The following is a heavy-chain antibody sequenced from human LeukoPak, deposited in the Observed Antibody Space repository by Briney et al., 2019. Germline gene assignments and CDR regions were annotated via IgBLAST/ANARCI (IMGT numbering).Heavy chain of an antibody. CDR3: ASDSSKSSLAVP. D-gene: IGHD2-2*01. CDR2: INPSGGST. V-gene: IGHV1-46*01. J-gene: IGHJ5*02. CDR1: GCTFTRNY. Sequence: GASVKVSCKASGCTFTRNYIHWVRQAPGQGLEGMGIINPSGGSTSCAQQCQGRVTMTSDTSTNTVDMALSSLRCEEPAVYCCASDSSKSSLAVPWGQGTLVTVSS.